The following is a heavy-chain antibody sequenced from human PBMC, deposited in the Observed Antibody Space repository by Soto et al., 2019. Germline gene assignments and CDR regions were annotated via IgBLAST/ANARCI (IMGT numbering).Heavy chain of an antibody. V-gene: IGHV4-31*03. CDR3: AISSGYADWFDP. CDR2: IYYSGST. D-gene: IGHD3-22*01. CDR1: GGSISSGGYY. J-gene: IGHJ5*02. Sequence: SETLSLTCTVSGGSISSGGYYWSWIRQHPGKGLEWIGYIYYSGSTYYNPSLKSRVTISVDTSKNQFSLKLRSVTAADTAVYYCAISSGYADWFDPWAREPWSPSPQ.